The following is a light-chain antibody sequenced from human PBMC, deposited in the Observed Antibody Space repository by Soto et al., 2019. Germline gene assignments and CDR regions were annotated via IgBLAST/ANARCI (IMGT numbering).Light chain of an antibody. J-gene: IGKJ5*01. CDR2: GAS. Sequence: EIVLTQSPGTLSLSPGERATLSCRASQSVSSSYLAWYQQKPGQAPRLLIYGASSRATGIPDRFSGSGSGTDFTLTISRLEPEDFAVYYCQQYGSSPRVTFGHGTRLEIK. V-gene: IGKV3-20*01. CDR3: QQYGSSPRVT. CDR1: QSVSSSY.